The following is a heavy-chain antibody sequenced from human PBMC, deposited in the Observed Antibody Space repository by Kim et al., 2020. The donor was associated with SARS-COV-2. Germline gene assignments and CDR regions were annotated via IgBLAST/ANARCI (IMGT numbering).Heavy chain of an antibody. CDR1: GFTFSSYS. Sequence: GGSLRLSCAASGFTFSSYSMNWVRQAPGKGLEWVSSISSSSYIYYADSVKGRFTISRDNAKNSLYLQMNSLRAEDTAVYYCARVGSYDSSGTDYWGQGTLVTVSS. J-gene: IGHJ4*02. CDR2: ISSSSYI. D-gene: IGHD3-22*01. V-gene: IGHV3-21*01. CDR3: ARVGSYDSSGTDY.